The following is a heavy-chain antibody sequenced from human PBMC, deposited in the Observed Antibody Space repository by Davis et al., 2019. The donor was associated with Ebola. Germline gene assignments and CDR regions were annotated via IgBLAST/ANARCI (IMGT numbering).Heavy chain of an antibody. Sequence: GESLKISCAASGFTFSNYWIHWVRQAPGKGLVWVSIIKSDGSITRYADSVKGRFTISRDNAKSTLYLQMNSLRAEDTAVYYCVRDTGRTPDYWGQGALVTVSS. CDR1: GFTFSNYW. D-gene: IGHD4-17*01. CDR3: VRDTGRTPDY. CDR2: IKSDGSIT. J-gene: IGHJ4*02. V-gene: IGHV3-74*01.